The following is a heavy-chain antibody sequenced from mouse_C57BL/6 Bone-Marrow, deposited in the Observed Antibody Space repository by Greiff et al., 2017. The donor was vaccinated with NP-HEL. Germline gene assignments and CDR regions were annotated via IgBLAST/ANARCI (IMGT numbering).Heavy chain of an antibody. CDR3: ARNRQLRLLQGDFDY. J-gene: IGHJ2*01. CDR1: GYSFTGYY. CDR2: INPSTGGT. V-gene: IGHV1-42*01. Sequence: EVKLVESGPELVKPGASVKISCKASGYSFTGYYMNWVKQSPEKSLEWIGEINPSTGGTTYNQKFKAKATLTVDKSSSTAYMQLKSLTSEDSAVYYCARNRQLRLLQGDFDYWGQGTTLTVSS. D-gene: IGHD3-2*02.